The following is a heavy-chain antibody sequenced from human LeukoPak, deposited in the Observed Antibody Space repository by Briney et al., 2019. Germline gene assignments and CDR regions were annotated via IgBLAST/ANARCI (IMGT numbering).Heavy chain of an antibody. J-gene: IGHJ3*01. CDR1: GFSFSNSG. Sequence: GGSLRLSCEASGFSFSNSGMHWVRQAPGKGLEWVAVIWYDGSNEYYADAVKGRFTISRDNSKNTVHLQMNSLRVEDTSVYFCAREISMFVNAFDLWGQGTLVTVTP. CDR3: AREISMFVNAFDL. D-gene: IGHD3-10*02. CDR2: IWYDGSNE. V-gene: IGHV3-33*01.